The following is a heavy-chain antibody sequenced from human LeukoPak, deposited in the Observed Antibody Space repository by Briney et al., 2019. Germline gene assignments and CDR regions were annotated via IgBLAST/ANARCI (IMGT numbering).Heavy chain of an antibody. J-gene: IGHJ4*02. CDR2: INHSGST. CDR3: ARRRFITKLGILRYYDF. D-gene: IGHD7-27*01. V-gene: IGHV4-34*01. Sequence: PSETLSLTCAVYGGSFSGYYWSWIRQPPGKGLEWIGEINHSGSTNYNPSLKSRVTISVDTSKNQFSLKLSSVTAADTAVYYCARRRFITKLGILRYYDFWGQGTLVTVSS. CDR1: GGSFSGYY.